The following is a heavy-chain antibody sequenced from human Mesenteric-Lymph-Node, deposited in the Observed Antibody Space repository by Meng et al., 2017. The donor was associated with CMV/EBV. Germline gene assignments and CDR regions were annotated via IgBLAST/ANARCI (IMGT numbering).Heavy chain of an antibody. CDR1: GLPFSNAW. CDR2: ISGSGGNT. V-gene: IGHV3-23*01. CDR3: AKDHQQWLVRFYYFDY. D-gene: IGHD6-19*01. J-gene: IGHJ4*02. Sequence: GESLKISCAASGLPFSNAWMSWVRQAPGKGLEWVSTISGSGGNTFYADSVKGRFTISRDNSKNTLYLQMSSLRAEDTAVYYCAKDHQQWLVRFYYFDYWGQGTLVTVSS.